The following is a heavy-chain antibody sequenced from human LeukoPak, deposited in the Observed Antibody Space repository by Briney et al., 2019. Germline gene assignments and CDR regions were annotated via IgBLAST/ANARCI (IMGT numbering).Heavy chain of an antibody. CDR2: IYYSGST. Sequence: PSETLSLTCTVSGGSISIYDWNWIRQPPGKGLEWIGYIYYSGSTNYNPSLKSRVTISVDTSKNQFSLKLRSVTAADTGVYYCARHHNNAFDIWGQGTMVTVS. D-gene: IGHD2/OR15-2a*01. CDR1: GGSISIYD. J-gene: IGHJ3*02. V-gene: IGHV4-59*08. CDR3: ARHHNNAFDI.